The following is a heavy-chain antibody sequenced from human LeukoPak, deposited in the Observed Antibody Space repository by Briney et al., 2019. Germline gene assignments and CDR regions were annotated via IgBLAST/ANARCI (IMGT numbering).Heavy chain of an antibody. D-gene: IGHD6-13*01. Sequence: PGGSLRLSCAASGFTFSSYAMHWVRQAPGKGLEWVAVISYDGSNKYYADSVKGRFTISRDNAKNSLYLQMNSLRAEDTAVYYCARASYSSSWYVDGMDVWGQGTTVTVSS. J-gene: IGHJ6*02. CDR3: ARASYSSSWYVDGMDV. V-gene: IGHV3-30-3*01. CDR2: ISYDGSNK. CDR1: GFTFSSYA.